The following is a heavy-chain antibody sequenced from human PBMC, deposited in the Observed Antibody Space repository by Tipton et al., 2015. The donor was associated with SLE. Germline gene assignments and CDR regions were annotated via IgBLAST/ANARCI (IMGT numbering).Heavy chain of an antibody. D-gene: IGHD3-10*01. Sequence: SLRLSCAASGFTFDDYTMHWVRQAPGKGLEWVSLISWDGGSTYYADPVKGRFTISRDNSKNTLYLQMNSLRAEDTAVYYCARAFIGATFDSWGQGTLVTVSS. CDR2: ISWDGGST. V-gene: IGHV3-43*01. J-gene: IGHJ4*02. CDR3: ARAFIGATFDS. CDR1: GFTFDDYT.